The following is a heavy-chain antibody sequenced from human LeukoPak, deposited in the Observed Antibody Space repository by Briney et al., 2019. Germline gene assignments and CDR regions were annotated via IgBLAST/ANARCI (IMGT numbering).Heavy chain of an antibody. Sequence: GGSLRLSCAASGFTFSSYETNWVRQAPGKGLEWVSYISSGGGTIYYADSVKGRFTISRDNARNSLYLQMNSLRAEDTAVYYCAREGSGSYCNYWGQGTLVTVSS. CDR3: AREGSGSYCNY. CDR2: ISSGGGTI. D-gene: IGHD3-10*01. J-gene: IGHJ4*02. CDR1: GFTFSSYE. V-gene: IGHV3-48*03.